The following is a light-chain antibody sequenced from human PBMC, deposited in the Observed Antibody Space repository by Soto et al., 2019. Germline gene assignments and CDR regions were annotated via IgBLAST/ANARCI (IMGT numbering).Light chain of an antibody. CDR3: CSFAGSTTFYV. CDR1: SSDVGNYNL. CDR2: EGS. J-gene: IGLJ1*01. V-gene: IGLV2-23*01. Sequence: QSVLTQPASVSGSPGQSITISCTGTSSDVGNYNLVSWYQQHPGKAPKLIIYEGSKRPSGVSHRFSGSKSGNTASLTISGLQAEDEADYHCCSFAGSTTFYVFGTVPKLTVL.